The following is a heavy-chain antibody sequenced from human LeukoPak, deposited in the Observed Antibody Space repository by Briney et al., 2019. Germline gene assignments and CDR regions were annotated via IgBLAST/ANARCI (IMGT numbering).Heavy chain of an antibody. J-gene: IGHJ4*02. V-gene: IGHV1-69*06. CDR2: IIPIFGTA. D-gene: IGHD6-19*01. Sequence: GASVKVSCKASGGTFSSYATSWVRQAPGQGLEWMGGIIPIFGTANYAQKFQGRVTVTADKSTSTAYMELSSLRSEDTAVYYCARGGIAVDRFDYWGQGTLVTVSS. CDR3: ARGGIAVDRFDY. CDR1: GGTFSSYA.